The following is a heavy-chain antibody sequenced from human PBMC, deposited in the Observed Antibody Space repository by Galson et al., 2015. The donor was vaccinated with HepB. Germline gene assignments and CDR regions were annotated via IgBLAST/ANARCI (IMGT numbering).Heavy chain of an antibody. D-gene: IGHD2-2*01. CDR2: ISAYNGNT. J-gene: IGHJ4*02. V-gene: IGHV1-18*01. Sequence: SVKVSCKASGYTFTSYGISWVRQAPGQGLEWMGWISAYNGNTNYAQKLQGRVTMTTDTSTSTAYMELRSLRSDDTAVYYCASGPLYCTSTSCYFADYWGQGTLVTVSS. CDR1: GYTFTSYG. CDR3: ASGPLYCTSTSCYFADY.